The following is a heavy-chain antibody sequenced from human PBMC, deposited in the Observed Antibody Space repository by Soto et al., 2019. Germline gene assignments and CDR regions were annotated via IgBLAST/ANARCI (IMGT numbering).Heavy chain of an antibody. V-gene: IGHV4-39*01. J-gene: IGHJ4*02. CDR2: IYYSGST. Sequence: SETLSLTCTVSGGSIGSSSYYWGWIRQPPGKGLEWIGSIYYSGSTYYNPSLKSRVTISVDTSKNQFSLKLSSVTAADTAVYYCARHEVGGSYDSSGYYYYWGQGTLVTVSS. CDR3: ARHEVGGSYDSSGYYYY. CDR1: GGSIGSSSYY. D-gene: IGHD3-22*01.